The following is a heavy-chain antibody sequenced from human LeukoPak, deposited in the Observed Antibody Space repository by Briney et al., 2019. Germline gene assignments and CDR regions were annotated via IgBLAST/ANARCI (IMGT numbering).Heavy chain of an antibody. Sequence: GGSLRLSCAASGLTSSGMTWVRQAPGKGLEWVSTISAGGDMTYYADSVKGRFSISRDNSTNTVYLVMNSLRGEDSAVHYCAQRTRQRLIYYFYFMDVWGKGTTVTVSS. CDR2: ISAGGDMT. D-gene: IGHD3-10*01. V-gene: IGHV3-23*01. CDR3: AQRTRQRLIYYFYFMDV. J-gene: IGHJ6*03. CDR1: GLTSSG.